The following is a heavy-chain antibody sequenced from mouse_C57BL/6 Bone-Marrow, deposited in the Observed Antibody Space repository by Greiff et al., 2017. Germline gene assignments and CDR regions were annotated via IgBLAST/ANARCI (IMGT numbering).Heavy chain of an antibody. Sequence: DVQLQESGGGLVKPGGSLKLSCAASGFTFSSYAMSWVRQTPEKRLEWVATISDGGSYTYYPDNVKGRFTISRDNAKNNLYLQMSHLKSEDTAMYYCAREGYFDVWGTGTTVTVSS. CDR2: ISDGGSYT. V-gene: IGHV5-4*01. J-gene: IGHJ1*03. CDR3: AREGYFDV. CDR1: GFTFSSYA.